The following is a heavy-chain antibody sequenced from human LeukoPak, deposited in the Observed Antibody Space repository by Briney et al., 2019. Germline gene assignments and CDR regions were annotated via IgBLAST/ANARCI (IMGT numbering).Heavy chain of an antibody. J-gene: IGHJ4*02. CDR1: GFTFSSYA. CDR2: ISGSGGST. Sequence: GGSLRLSCAASGFTFSSYAMSWVRQAPGKGLEWVSAISGSGGSTYYADSVKGRFTISRDNSKNTLYLQMNSLRAEDTAVYYCAKVPLGSGSSYNDFDYWGQGTLVTVSS. CDR3: AKVPLGSGSSYNDFDY. V-gene: IGHV3-23*01. D-gene: IGHD3-10*01.